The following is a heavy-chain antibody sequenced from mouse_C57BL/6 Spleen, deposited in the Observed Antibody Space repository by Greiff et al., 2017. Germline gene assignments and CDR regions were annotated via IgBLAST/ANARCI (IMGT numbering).Heavy chain of an antibody. V-gene: IGHV1-80*01. D-gene: IGHD3-2*02. Sequence: QVQLQQSGAELVKPGASVKISCKASGYAFSSYWMNWVKQRPGKGLEWIGQIYPGDGDTNYNGKFKGKATLTADKSSSTAYMQLSSLTSEDSAVYFCARKDSSGGMDYWGQGTSVTVSS. J-gene: IGHJ4*01. CDR1: GYAFSSYW. CDR2: IYPGDGDT. CDR3: ARKDSSGGMDY.